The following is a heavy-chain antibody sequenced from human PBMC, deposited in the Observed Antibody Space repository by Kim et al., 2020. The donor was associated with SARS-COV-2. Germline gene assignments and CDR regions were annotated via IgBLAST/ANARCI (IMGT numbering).Heavy chain of an antibody. J-gene: IGHJ6*02. Sequence: ASVKVSCKASGYTFTGYYMHWVRQAPGQGLEWMGWINPNSGGTNYAQKFQGRVTMTRDTSISTAYMELSRLRSDDTAVYYCARGDSGSYLYGMDVWGQGTTVTVSS. D-gene: IGHD1-26*01. CDR1: GYTFTGYY. V-gene: IGHV1-2*02. CDR2: INPNSGGT. CDR3: ARGDSGSYLYGMDV.